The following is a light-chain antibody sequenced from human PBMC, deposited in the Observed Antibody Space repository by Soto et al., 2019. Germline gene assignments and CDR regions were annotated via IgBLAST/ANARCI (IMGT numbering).Light chain of an antibody. CDR3: QHLNNYPPFT. CDR2: GTS. V-gene: IGKV3-20*01. CDR1: QSVSSRY. Sequence: EGVLTQSPGTLSLSPGERVTLSCRASQSVSSRYLAWYQQKPGQAPRLVIYGTSIRATGIPDRFSGSGSGTDFTLTISRLEPEDFATYYCQHLNNYPPFTFGPGTKVDLE. J-gene: IGKJ3*01.